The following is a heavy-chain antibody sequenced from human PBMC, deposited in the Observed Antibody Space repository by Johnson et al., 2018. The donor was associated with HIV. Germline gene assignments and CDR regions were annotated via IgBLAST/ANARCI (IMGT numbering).Heavy chain of an antibody. CDR3: ARACRDGYTCDAFDI. CDR1: GFTVSSYY. Sequence: EVQLMESGGGVVRPGGSLRLSCAASGFTVSSYYMSWVRQAPGKGLEWVSVLFSGGSIYFADSVKGRFTISRDNSKNTPYLQMNSLRAEDTAVYYCARACRDGYTCDAFDIWGQGTMVTVSS. J-gene: IGHJ3*02. V-gene: IGHV3-66*01. D-gene: IGHD5-24*01. CDR2: LFSGGSI.